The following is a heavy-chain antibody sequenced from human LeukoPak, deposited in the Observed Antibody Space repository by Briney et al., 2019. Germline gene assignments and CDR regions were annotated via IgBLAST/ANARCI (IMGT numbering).Heavy chain of an antibody. V-gene: IGHV3-23*01. Sequence: GGSLRLSCAASGFTFSIYAMSWVRQAPGKWLEWVSVISGSGGGTNYVDSVKGRFTISRDNSKNTLYLQMNSLRAEDTAVYYCAKDRYCSGGSCFEAFDIWGQGTMVTVSS. CDR3: AKDRYCSGGSCFEAFDI. J-gene: IGHJ3*02. CDR2: ISGSGGGT. D-gene: IGHD2-15*01. CDR1: GFTFSIYA.